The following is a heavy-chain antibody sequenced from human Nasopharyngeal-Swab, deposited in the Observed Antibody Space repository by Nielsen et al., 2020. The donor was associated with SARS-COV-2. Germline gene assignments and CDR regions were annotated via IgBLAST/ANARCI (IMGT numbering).Heavy chain of an antibody. D-gene: IGHD6-19*01. CDR1: GGTFSSYA. CDR3: GIAVAGTYYYYYMDV. Sequence: SVKVSCKASGGTFSSYAISWVRQAPGQGLEWMGGIIPIFGTANYAQKFQGRVTITADESTSTAYMELSSLRSEDTAVYYCGIAVAGTYYYYYMDVWGKGTTATVSS. J-gene: IGHJ6*03. CDR2: IIPIFGTA. V-gene: IGHV1-69*13.